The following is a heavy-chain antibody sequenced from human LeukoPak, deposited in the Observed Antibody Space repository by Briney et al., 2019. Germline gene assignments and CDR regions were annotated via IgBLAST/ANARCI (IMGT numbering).Heavy chain of an antibody. J-gene: IGHJ6*02. CDR1: GGSLSSYY. V-gene: IGHV4-59*01. Sequence: PSETLSLTCTVSGGSLSSYYWSWIRQPPGKGLEWIGYIYYSGSTNYNPSLKSRVTISVDTSKNQFSLKLSSVTAADTAVYYCARETTVSSMDVWGQGTTVTVSS. D-gene: IGHD4-17*01. CDR2: IYYSGST. CDR3: ARETTVSSMDV.